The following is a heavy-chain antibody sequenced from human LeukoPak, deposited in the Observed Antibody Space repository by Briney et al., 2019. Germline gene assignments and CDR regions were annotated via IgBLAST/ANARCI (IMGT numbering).Heavy chain of an antibody. Sequence: GGSLRLSCAASGFTFSSYGMSWVRQAPGKGLEWVANIKQDGSEKYYVDSVKGRFTVSRDNAENSLYLQMSSLRAEDTAVYYCARLTQLARGRYWGQGTLVTVSS. CDR2: IKQDGSEK. J-gene: IGHJ4*02. CDR1: GFTFSSYG. CDR3: ARLTQLARGRY. D-gene: IGHD6-6*01. V-gene: IGHV3-7*03.